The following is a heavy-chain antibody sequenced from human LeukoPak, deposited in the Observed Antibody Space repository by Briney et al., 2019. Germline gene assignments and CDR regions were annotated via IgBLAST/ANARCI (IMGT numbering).Heavy chain of an antibody. Sequence: GGSLRLSCAASGFTFSNYWMSWVRQAPGKGLEWVANIKQDGSEKYYVDSVKGRCTISRDNAKNSLYLKMNSLRAEDTAVYYCAKWARYCTNGVCYYFDYWGQGTLVTVSS. J-gene: IGHJ4*02. CDR1: GFTFSNYW. CDR2: IKQDGSEK. CDR3: AKWARYCTNGVCYYFDY. V-gene: IGHV3-7*03. D-gene: IGHD2-8*01.